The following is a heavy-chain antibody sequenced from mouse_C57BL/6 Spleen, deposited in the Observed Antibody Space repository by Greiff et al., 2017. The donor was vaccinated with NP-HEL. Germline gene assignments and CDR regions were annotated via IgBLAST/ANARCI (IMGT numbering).Heavy chain of an antibody. D-gene: IGHD1-1*01. CDR3: ARGGYGSSYGYFDV. CDR1: GYTFTTYP. J-gene: IGHJ1*03. Sequence: VQLQESGAELVKPGASVKMSCKASGYTFTTYPIEWMKQTHGKSLEWIGNFHPYNDDTKYNEKFKGKATLTVEKSSSTVYLELSRLTADDSAVYYCARGGYGSSYGYFDVWGTGTTVTVSS. CDR2: FHPYNDDT. V-gene: IGHV1-47*01.